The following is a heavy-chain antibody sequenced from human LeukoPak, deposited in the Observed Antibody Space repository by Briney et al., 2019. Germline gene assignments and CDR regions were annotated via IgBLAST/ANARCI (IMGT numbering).Heavy chain of an antibody. Sequence: GGSLRLSCAASVFTVSSNYMSSVRQAPGKGLEWVSVNYSGGSTYYADSVKGRFTISRDNSKNTLYLQMNSLRAEDTAVYYCARLTGEFGYYFDYWGQGTLVTVSS. V-gene: IGHV3-66*02. J-gene: IGHJ4*02. CDR2: NYSGGST. CDR1: VFTVSSNY. D-gene: IGHD7-27*01. CDR3: ARLTGEFGYYFDY.